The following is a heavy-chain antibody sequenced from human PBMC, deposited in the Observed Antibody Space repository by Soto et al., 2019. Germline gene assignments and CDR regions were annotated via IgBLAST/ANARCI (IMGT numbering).Heavy chain of an antibody. CDR3: AHQSPKGWFGAGGMDV. D-gene: IGHD3-10*01. CDR2: IYWDDDK. V-gene: IGHV2-5*02. J-gene: IGHJ6*02. Sequence: GLDLEWLALIYWDDDKRYSPSLKSRLTITKDTSKNQVVLTMTNMDPVDTATYYCAHQSPKGWFGAGGMDVWGQGTTVTVSS.